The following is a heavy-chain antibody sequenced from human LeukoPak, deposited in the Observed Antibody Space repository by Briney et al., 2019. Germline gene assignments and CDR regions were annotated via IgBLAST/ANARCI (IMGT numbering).Heavy chain of an antibody. CDR1: GFPFSSHE. D-gene: IGHD3-10*01. J-gene: IGHJ4*02. CDR2: SKNKNNRGTT. Sequence: PGGSLRLSCAASGFPFSSHEVNWVRRAPGKVLEWVGFSKNKNNRGTTEYAESVKGRSTISRDDSKSIAYLQMNSLKTEDTAVYYYTRAPPQSMVRGVLSYSGYCGQGTLVTVSS. V-gene: IGHV3-22*01. CDR3: TRAPPQSMVRGVLSYSGY.